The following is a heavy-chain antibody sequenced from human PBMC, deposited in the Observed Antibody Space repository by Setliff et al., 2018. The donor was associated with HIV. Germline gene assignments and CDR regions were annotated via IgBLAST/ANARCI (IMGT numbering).Heavy chain of an antibody. Sequence: SETLSLTCTVSGGSISSSSYYWDWIRQPPGKGLEWIGSVFYSGSTYYKPSLKSRVTISVDASKNQFSLKLSSVTAADTAVYYCARKGYCSSSGCPTPFDFWGQGTLVTVSS. CDR3: ARKGYCSSSGCPTPFDF. J-gene: IGHJ4*02. CDR2: VFYSGST. D-gene: IGHD2-2*01. CDR1: GGSISSSSYY. V-gene: IGHV4-39*07.